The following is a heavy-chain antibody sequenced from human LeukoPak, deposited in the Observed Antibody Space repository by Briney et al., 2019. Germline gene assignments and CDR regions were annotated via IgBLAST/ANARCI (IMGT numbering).Heavy chain of an antibody. CDR1: GYTFTSYG. CDR2: ISAYNGNT. Sequence: GASVKASCKASGYTFTSYGISWVRQAPGQGLEWMGWISAYNGNTNYAQKLQGRVTMTTDTSTSTAYMELRSLRSDDTAVYYCARDGGPGYYYYYMDVWGKGTTVTISS. V-gene: IGHV1-18*01. D-gene: IGHD3-3*01. CDR3: ARDGGPGYYYYYMDV. J-gene: IGHJ6*03.